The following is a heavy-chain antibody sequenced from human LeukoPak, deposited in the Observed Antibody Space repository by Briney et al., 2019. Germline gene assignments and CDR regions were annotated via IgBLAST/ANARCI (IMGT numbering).Heavy chain of an antibody. D-gene: IGHD2-2*01. CDR2: IYTSGYT. CDR3: ARGHCSYSSCLTHYYYYYMDV. CDR1: GGSISDYY. J-gene: IGHJ6*03. V-gene: IGHV4-4*07. Sequence: SETLSLTCTVSGGSISDYYWSWIRQSAGKGLEWIGRIYTSGYTIYNPSLKGRVTMSIDTFKNQFSLNLNSVTAADTAVYYCARGHCSYSSCLTHYYYYYMDVWGEGTMVTVSS.